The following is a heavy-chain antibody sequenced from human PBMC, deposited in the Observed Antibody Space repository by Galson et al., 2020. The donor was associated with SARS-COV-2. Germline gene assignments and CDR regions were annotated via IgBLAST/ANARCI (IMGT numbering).Heavy chain of an antibody. Sequence: GESLKIPCSASDFTVSSNYMSWVRQAPGRGLGWVYVIYSGGSTYYADSVKGRFTMSRDDSNNTMYLQMNSLRAEDRTLYYCAGSSISRAFYYWGQGTLVTVSS. J-gene: IGHJ4*02. CDR3: AGSSISRAFYY. CDR2: IYSGGST. D-gene: IGHD2-2*01. CDR1: DFTVSSNY. V-gene: IGHV3-53*01.